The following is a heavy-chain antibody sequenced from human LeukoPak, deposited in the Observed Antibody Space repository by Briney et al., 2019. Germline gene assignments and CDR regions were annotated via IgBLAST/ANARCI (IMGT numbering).Heavy chain of an antibody. CDR3: VRRYMATSAEDFDY. Sequence: GGSLRLSCTASGFKFDDYGMTWVRQAPGKGLEWVSDINWNGDSRGYAHSVRGRFTIYRDNSKNSLYLQMNILRAEDTAVYYCVRRYMATSAEDFDYWGQGTLVAV. D-gene: IGHD3-16*02. V-gene: IGHV3-20*04. CDR1: GFKFDDYG. J-gene: IGHJ4*02. CDR2: INWNGDSR.